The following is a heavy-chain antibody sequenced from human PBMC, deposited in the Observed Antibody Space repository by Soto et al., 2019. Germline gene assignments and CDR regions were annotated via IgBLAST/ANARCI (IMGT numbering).Heavy chain of an antibody. CDR3: ARGDSSGWYSYYYYGMDV. CDR1: GFTFSSYG. CDR2: IWYDGSNK. D-gene: IGHD6-19*01. V-gene: IGHV3-33*01. J-gene: IGHJ6*02. Sequence: SLRLSCAASGFTFSSYGMHWVRQAPGKGLEWVAVIWYDGSNKYYADSVKGRFTISRDNSKNTLYLQMNSLRAEDTAVYYCARGDSSGWYSYYYYGMDVWGQGTTVTVSS.